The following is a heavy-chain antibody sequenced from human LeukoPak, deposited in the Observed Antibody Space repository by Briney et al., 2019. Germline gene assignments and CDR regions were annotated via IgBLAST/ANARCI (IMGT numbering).Heavy chain of an antibody. CDR3: AKAGGATMTYIDY. J-gene: IGHJ4*02. Sequence: GRSLRLSCAASGFTFDDYAMHWVRQAPGKGLEWVSGITYNSGTIGYADSVKGRFTISRDNAKNSLCLQMNSLRGEDTALYYCAKAGGATMTYIDYWGQGTLVTVSS. V-gene: IGHV3-9*01. CDR1: GFTFDDYA. CDR2: ITYNSGTI. D-gene: IGHD5-24*01.